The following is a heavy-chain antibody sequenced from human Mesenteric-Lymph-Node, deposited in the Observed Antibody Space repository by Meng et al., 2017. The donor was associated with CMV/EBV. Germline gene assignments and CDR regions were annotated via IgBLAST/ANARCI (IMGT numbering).Heavy chain of an antibody. CDR1: GFTLSSYW. J-gene: IGHJ6*02. V-gene: IGHV3-7*01. CDR2: IKQDGSEK. Sequence: GESLKISCAASGFTLSSYWMSWVRQAPGKGLEWVTNIKQDGSEKYYVDSVKGRFTISRDNAKNSLYLQMNSLRAEDTAVYYCARDALYQLLGAYGMDVWGQGTTVTVSS. D-gene: IGHD2-2*01. CDR3: ARDALYQLLGAYGMDV.